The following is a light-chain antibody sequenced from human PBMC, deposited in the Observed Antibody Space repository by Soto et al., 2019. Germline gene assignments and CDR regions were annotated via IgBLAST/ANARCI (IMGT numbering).Light chain of an antibody. CDR2: AES. CDR1: QSIRGY. Sequence: DIQMTQSPWARPASAGGGGTGTFLASQSIRGYLNWYKHKQGTAPKLLIFAESRLQTGVKSRFSGSGSGKNFTLTISNMQHEDFETYSCKQTYRIQLTCGRGTKGDIK. J-gene: IGKJ4*01. V-gene: IGKV1-39*01. CDR3: KQTYRIQLT.